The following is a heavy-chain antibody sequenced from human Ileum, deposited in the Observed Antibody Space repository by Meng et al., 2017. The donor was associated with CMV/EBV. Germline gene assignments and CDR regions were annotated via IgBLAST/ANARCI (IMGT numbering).Heavy chain of an antibody. V-gene: IGHV1-69*10. J-gene: IGHJ6*02. CDR3: ARTRMAAGRLFYGMDV. CDR1: GSAFSSYA. Sequence: SVKVSCKASGSAFSSYAFSWVRQAPGQGLEWMGGIIPVLGITNYAQNFQDRFTITADKSTSTAYMEMSSLRSDDTAIYYCARTRMAAGRLFYGMDVWGQGTPVTVSS. CDR2: IIPVLGIT. D-gene: IGHD6-6*01.